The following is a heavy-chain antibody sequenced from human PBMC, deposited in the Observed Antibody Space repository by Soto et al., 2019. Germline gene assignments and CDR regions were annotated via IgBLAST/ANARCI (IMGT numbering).Heavy chain of an antibody. CDR3: ARGSPVGGSSGFDY. J-gene: IGHJ4*02. CDR2: ISYDGSNK. V-gene: IGHV3-30-3*01. Sequence: QVQLVESGGGMVQPGRSLRLSCAASGFTFSSYAMHWVRQAPGKGLEWVAVISYDGSNKYYADSVKGRFTISRDNSKNTLYLQMNSLRAEDTAVYYCARGSPVGGSSGFDYWGQGTLVTVSS. D-gene: IGHD1-26*01. CDR1: GFTFSSYA.